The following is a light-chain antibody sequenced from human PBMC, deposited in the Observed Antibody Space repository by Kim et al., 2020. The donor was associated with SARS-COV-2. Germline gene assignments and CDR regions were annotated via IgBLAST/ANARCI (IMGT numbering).Light chain of an antibody. J-gene: IGKJ2*01. V-gene: IGKV3-20*01. CDR2: AVS. CDR1: QTVCSHC. Sequence: SPGERAIRTCRASQTVCSHCLAWYQQKPGQSPRLLIYAVSSRATGIPDRFSGSGSGTDFTLTISRLEPEDFAVYYCQQYDIAPPYTFGQGTKLEI. CDR3: QQYDIAPPYT.